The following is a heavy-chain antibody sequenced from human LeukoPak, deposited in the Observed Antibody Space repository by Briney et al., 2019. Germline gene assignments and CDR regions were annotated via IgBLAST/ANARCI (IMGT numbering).Heavy chain of an antibody. Sequence: PSETLSLTCTVSGGSISSYYWSWIRQPPGKGLEWIGYIYYSGSTNYNPSLKSRVTISVDTSKNQFSLKLSSVTAADTAVYYCAREDLTTHFDYGGQGTLVTVSS. J-gene: IGHJ4*02. CDR1: GGSISSYY. V-gene: IGHV4-59*01. CDR3: AREDLTTHFDY. D-gene: IGHD4/OR15-4a*01. CDR2: IYYSGST.